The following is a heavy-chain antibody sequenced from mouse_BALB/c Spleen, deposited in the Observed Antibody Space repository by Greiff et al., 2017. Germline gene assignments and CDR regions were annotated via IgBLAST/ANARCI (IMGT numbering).Heavy chain of an antibody. J-gene: IGHJ4*01. CDR2: IRLKSDNYAT. Sequence: DVMLVESGGGLVQPGGSMKLSCVASGFTFSSYWMSWVRQSPEKGLEWVAEIRLKSDNYATHYAESVKGKFTISRDDSKSRLYLQMNSLRAEDTGIYYCTGGYPRLWDYWGQGTSVTVSS. V-gene: IGHV6-3*01. D-gene: IGHD1-2*01. CDR1: GFTFSSYW. CDR3: TGGYPRLWDY.